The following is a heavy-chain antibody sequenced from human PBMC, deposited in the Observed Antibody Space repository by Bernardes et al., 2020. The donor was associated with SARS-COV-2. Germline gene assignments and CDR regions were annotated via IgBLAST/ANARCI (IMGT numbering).Heavy chain of an antibody. Sequence: SETLSLTCTVSGGSISSSSYYWGWIRQPPGKGLEWIGSIYYSGSTYYNPSLKSRVTISVDTSKNQFSLKLSSVTAADTAVYYCARLTSYYDFWSGRKSYGMDVWGQGTTVTVSS. D-gene: IGHD3-3*01. CDR3: ARLTSYYDFWSGRKSYGMDV. J-gene: IGHJ6*02. V-gene: IGHV4-39*01. CDR2: IYYSGST. CDR1: GGSISSSSYY.